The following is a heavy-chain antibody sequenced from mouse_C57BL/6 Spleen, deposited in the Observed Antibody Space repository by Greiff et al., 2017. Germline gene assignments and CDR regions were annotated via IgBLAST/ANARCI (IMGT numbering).Heavy chain of an antibody. Sequence: QVQLQQSGAELVKPGASVKISCKASGYAFSSYWMNWVKQRPGKGLEWIGQIYPGDGDTNYNGKFKGKATLTADKSSSTAYMQLSSLTSEDSAVYFCARITTVVARDFEVWGTGTTVTVSS. J-gene: IGHJ1*03. V-gene: IGHV1-80*01. D-gene: IGHD1-1*01. CDR2: IYPGDGDT. CDR3: ARITTVVARDFEV. CDR1: GYAFSSYW.